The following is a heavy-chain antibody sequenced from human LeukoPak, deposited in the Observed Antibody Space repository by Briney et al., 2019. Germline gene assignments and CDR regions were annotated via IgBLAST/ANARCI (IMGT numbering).Heavy chain of an antibody. V-gene: IGHV1-69*04. Sequence: SVKVSCKASGGTFSSYTISWVRQAPGQGLEWMGRIIPILGIANYAQKFQGRVTITADKSTSTAYMELSSLRSEDAAVYYCAREQYNYDSSGPSYYYYGMDVWGQGTTVTVSS. CDR1: GGTFSSYT. D-gene: IGHD3-22*01. CDR3: AREQYNYDSSGPSYYYYGMDV. CDR2: IIPILGIA. J-gene: IGHJ6*02.